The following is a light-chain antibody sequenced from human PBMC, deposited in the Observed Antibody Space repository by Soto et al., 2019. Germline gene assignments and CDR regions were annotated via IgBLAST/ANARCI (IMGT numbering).Light chain of an antibody. CDR2: ATS. CDR1: QSVSSN. V-gene: IGKV3-15*01. J-gene: IGKJ3*01. Sequence: EIVMTQSPVTLSVSPGERATLSCRASQSVSSNLAWYQQKPGQAPRHLIYATSTRATGIPARFSGSGSGTEFTLTISSLQSEDFAVYYCQQYNKWPLFTFGPGTKVDIK. CDR3: QQYNKWPLFT.